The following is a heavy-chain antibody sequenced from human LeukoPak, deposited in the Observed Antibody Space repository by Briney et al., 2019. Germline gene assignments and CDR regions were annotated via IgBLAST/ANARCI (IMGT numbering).Heavy chain of an antibody. CDR1: GDSVSSNSAA. CDR3: ARGSRYSYGSYDY. J-gene: IGHJ4*02. CDR2: TYYRSKWYN. D-gene: IGHD5-18*01. V-gene: IGHV6-1*01. Sequence: SQTLSLACAISGDSVSSNSAAWNWIRQSPSRGLEWLGRTYYRSKWYNDYAVSVKSRITINPDTSKNQFSLQLNSVTSEDTAVYYCARGSRYSYGSYDYWGQGTLVTVSS.